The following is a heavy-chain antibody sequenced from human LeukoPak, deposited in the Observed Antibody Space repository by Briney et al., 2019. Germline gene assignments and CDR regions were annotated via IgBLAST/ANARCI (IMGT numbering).Heavy chain of an antibody. Sequence: GGSLRLSCAASGFTFSSYSMNWVRQAPGKGLEWVSYISSSSSTIYYADSVKGRFTISRDNAKNSLYLQTNSLRAEDTAVYYSARDSSRSYYYYYYYMDVWGKGTTVTVSS. D-gene: IGHD2-2*01. V-gene: IGHV3-48*04. J-gene: IGHJ6*03. CDR1: GFTFSSYS. CDR2: ISSSSSTI. CDR3: ARDSSRSYYYYYYYMDV.